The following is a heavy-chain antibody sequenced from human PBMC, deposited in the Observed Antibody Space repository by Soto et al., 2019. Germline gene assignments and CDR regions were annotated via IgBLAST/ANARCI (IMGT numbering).Heavy chain of an antibody. CDR1: GGSFSGYY. J-gene: IGHJ4*02. CDR3: ARIPLTVHDSSGYYPPGTPGHFDY. CDR2: INHSGST. D-gene: IGHD3-22*01. Sequence: QVQLQQWGAGLLKPSEILSLTCAVYGGSFSGYYWSWIRQPPGKGLEWIGEINHSGSTNYNPSLKSRVTISVDTSKNQFSLKLSSVTAADTAVYYCARIPLTVHDSSGYYPPGTPGHFDYWGQGTLVTVSS. V-gene: IGHV4-34*01.